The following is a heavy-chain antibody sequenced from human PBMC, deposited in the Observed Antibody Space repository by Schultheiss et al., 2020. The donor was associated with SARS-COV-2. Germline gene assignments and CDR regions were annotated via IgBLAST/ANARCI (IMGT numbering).Heavy chain of an antibody. CDR1: GFTFSSYA. J-gene: IGHJ4*02. Sequence: GESLKISCAASGFTFSSYAMSWVRQAPGKGLEWVSVISGSGDSTYYADSVKGRFTISRDNARNSLYLQMNSLRAEDTAVYYCARLWGRYCSSTSCYPYWGQGTLVTVSS. CDR3: ARLWGRYCSSTSCYPY. D-gene: IGHD2-2*01. CDR2: ISGSGDST. V-gene: IGHV3-23*01.